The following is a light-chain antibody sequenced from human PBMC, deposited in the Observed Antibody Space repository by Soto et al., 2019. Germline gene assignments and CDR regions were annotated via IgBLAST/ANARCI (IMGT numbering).Light chain of an antibody. J-gene: IGKJ4*01. CDR1: HNINNR. Sequence: DIHITHSPSILSSSVLYIFIITCRASHNINNRLAWYQQKPGKAPKFLIYAASTLQSGVPSRFSGSGSGTDFTLTISSLQPEDFATYYCQQLNSYPHTFGGGTKV. CDR2: AAS. V-gene: IGKV1-9*01. CDR3: QQLNSYPHT.